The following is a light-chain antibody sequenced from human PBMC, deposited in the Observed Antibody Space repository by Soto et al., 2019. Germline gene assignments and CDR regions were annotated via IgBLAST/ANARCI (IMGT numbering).Light chain of an antibody. CDR3: QQLNGYPIT. CDR1: QDIKTH. V-gene: IGKV1-9*01. Sequence: DVQLSQSPSFLSASIGERVTITCRASQDIKTHLSWYQQKPGKAPDLLIYAASTLQRGVPSRFSGSGSGEEFTPTISSLQPEDFGTYYCQQLNGYPITFGPGTKVD. CDR2: AAS. J-gene: IGKJ3*01.